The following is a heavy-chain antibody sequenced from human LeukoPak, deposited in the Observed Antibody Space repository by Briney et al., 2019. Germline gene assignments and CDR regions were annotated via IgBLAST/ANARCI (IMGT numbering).Heavy chain of an antibody. Sequence: GGSLRLSCAASGFTFNSYWMSWVRQAPGKGLEWVANIKQDGSEKYYVDSLKGRFTISRDNAKNSLYLQMNSLRAEDTAVYYCARVVYCGDDNCQIFAFDIWGQGTMVTVSS. D-gene: IGHD2-21*01. CDR3: ARVVYCGDDNCQIFAFDI. CDR2: IKQDGSEK. CDR1: GFTFNSYW. J-gene: IGHJ3*02. V-gene: IGHV3-7*03.